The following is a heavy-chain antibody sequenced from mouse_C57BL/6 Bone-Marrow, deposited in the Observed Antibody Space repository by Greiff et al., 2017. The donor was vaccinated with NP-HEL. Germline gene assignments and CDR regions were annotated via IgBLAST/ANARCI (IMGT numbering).Heavy chain of an antibody. Sequence: EVQLHQSGPELVKPGASVKISCKASGYTFTDYYMNWVKQSHGKSLEWIGDINPNNGGTSYNQKFKGKATLTVDKSSSTAYMELRSLTSEDSAVYYCATPSTGDYWGQGTTLTVSS. V-gene: IGHV1-26*01. J-gene: IGHJ2*01. CDR3: ATPSTGDY. CDR1: GYTFTDYY. D-gene: IGHD1-1*01. CDR2: INPNNGGT.